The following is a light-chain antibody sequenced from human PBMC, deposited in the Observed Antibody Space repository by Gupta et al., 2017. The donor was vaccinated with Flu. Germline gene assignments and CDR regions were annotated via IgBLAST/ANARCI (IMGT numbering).Light chain of an antibody. CDR3: QSYDSRLSGSKV. V-gene: IGLV1-40*01. J-gene: IGLJ1*01. Sequence: QSVLPQPPSVSGAPGPRVTISCTGSSSNIGAGFAVHWFQLIPGTAPKLLIYDDSSHPSGVPDRFSGSKSGTSASLAIAGLQAEDEADYYCQSYDSRLSGSKVFGTGTKVTVL. CDR2: DDS. CDR1: SSNIGAGFA.